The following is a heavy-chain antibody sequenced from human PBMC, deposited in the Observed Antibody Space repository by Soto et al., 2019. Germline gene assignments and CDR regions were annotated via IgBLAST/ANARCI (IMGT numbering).Heavy chain of an antibody. CDR3: ARDQRDYAAYYYGMDV. J-gene: IGHJ6*02. Sequence: PSETLSLTCTVSGGSFKSGSYSWSWIQQPPGKGLEWIGYIYYSGSTYYNPSLKSRVTISVDTSKNQFSLKLSSVTAADTAVYYCARDQRDYAAYYYGMDVWGQGTTVTVSS. D-gene: IGHD4-17*01. CDR2: IYYSGST. V-gene: IGHV4-30-4*08. CDR1: GGSFKSGSYS.